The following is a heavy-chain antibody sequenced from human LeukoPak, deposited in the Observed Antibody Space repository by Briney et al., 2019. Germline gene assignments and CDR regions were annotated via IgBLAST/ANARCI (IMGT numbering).Heavy chain of an antibody. CDR3: ARDTRIVGARAFYI. CDR1: RFTLDVYG. CDR2: INWNGGST. Sequence: GGALRLSRADSRFTLDVYGMRCVCHAPGKGLEWVSGINWNGGSTGYADSVKGRFSLSTDNAKNTLYLPMNSRRAEDRALYYCARDTRIVGARAFYIWGQGAMVTVSS. J-gene: IGHJ3*02. V-gene: IGHV3-20*04. D-gene: IGHD1-26*01.